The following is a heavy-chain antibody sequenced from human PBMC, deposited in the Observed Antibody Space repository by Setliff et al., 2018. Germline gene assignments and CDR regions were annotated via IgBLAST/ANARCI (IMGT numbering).Heavy chain of an antibody. CDR1: GYRFTSNW. CDR3: ARLGVFPDAFDV. Sequence: GESLKLSCKGSGYRFTSNWVAWVRQMPGKGLEWMGIVFPADSDTRYSPSFQGQVTISADKSINTAYLQWRSLKASDTAVYYCARLGVFPDAFDVWGPGTMVTVSS. CDR2: VFPADSDT. J-gene: IGHJ3*01. V-gene: IGHV5-51*01. D-gene: IGHD3-16*01.